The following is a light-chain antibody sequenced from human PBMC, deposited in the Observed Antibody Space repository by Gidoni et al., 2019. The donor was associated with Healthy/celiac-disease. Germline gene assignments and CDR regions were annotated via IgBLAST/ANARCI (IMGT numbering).Light chain of an antibody. Sequence: DIQISPSPSSLSASVGDRVTITFRSSQGISNYLAWYQQKPGKVPNLLIYAASTLQSGVPYRFSGSGSGTDFTLTRSSLQTEDVATYYCQKYDSAPCTFGHGTKVDIK. CDR3: QKYDSAPCT. CDR1: QGISNY. CDR2: AAS. V-gene: IGKV1-27*01. J-gene: IGKJ3*01.